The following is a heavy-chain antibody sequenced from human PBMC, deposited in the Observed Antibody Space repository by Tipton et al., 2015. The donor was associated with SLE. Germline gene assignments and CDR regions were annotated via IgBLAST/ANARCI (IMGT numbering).Heavy chain of an antibody. CDR1: GFTFRSSA. CDR2: VYSAART. J-gene: IGHJ4*02. Sequence: SLRLSCVASGFTFRSSAMTWVRQAPGKGPEWVSIVYSAARTHYSDSVRGRFIISRDSSQNSLYLQMNSLRVEDTAVYYCARDPGSGWYSLDSWGQGTLVTVSS. V-gene: IGHV3-23*03. D-gene: IGHD6-19*01. CDR3: ARDPGSGWYSLDS.